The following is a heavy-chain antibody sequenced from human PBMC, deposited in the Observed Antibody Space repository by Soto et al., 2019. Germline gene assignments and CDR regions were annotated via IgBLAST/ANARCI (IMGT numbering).Heavy chain of an antibody. D-gene: IGHD3-16*02. Sequence: SETLSLTCTVSGGSISSYYWSWIRQPPGKGLEWIGEINHSGSTNYNPSLKSRVTISVDTSKNQFSLKLSSVTAADTAVYYCASQTYYDYIWGSYRMAHFDYWGQGTLVTV. J-gene: IGHJ4*02. CDR1: GGSISSYY. CDR3: ASQTYYDYIWGSYRMAHFDY. V-gene: IGHV4-34*01. CDR2: INHSGST.